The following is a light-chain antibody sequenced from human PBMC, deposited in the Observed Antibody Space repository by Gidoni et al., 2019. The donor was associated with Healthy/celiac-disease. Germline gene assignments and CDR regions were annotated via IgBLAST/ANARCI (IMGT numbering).Light chain of an antibody. CDR1: QSVSSY. J-gene: IGKJ1*01. CDR3: QQRSNWPPWT. CDR2: DAS. Sequence: QSPATLSLSPGERATLSCRASQSVSSYLAWYQQKPGQAPRLLIYDASNRATGIPARFSGSGSGTDFTITISSLEPEDFAVYYCQQRSNWPPWTFGQGTKVEIK. V-gene: IGKV3-11*01.